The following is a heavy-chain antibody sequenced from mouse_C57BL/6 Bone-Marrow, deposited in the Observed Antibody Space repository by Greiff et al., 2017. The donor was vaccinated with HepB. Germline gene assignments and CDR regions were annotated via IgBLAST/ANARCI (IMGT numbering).Heavy chain of an antibody. V-gene: IGHV1-59*01. CDR2: IDPSDSYT. CDR1: GYTFTSYW. CDR3: ARGIYYYGSSYEGYAMDD. D-gene: IGHD1-1*01. J-gene: IGHJ4*01. Sequence: QVQLQQPGAELVRPGTSVKLSCKASGYTFTSYWMHWVKQRPGQGLEWIGVIDPSDSYTNYNQKFKGKATLTVDTSSSTAYMQLSSQTSEDSAVYYCARGIYYYGSSYEGYAMDDWGQGTSVTVAS.